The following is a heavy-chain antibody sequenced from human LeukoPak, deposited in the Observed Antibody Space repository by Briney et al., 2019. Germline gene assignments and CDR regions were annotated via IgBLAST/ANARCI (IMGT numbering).Heavy chain of an antibody. J-gene: IGHJ4*02. CDR3: AGRRIEAVHTWVDY. CDR1: GDSLSLYY. D-gene: IGHD6-13*01. V-gene: IGHV4-59*08. Sequence: WETLSLTCTVSGDSLSLYYRSWIRQPPGKGLEWIGNIEYSGYTNYNPSLDTRVTQSVDTSKNQISLRLSSVTAADTAMYYCAGRRIEAVHTWVDYWGQGTLVTVSS. CDR2: IEYSGYT.